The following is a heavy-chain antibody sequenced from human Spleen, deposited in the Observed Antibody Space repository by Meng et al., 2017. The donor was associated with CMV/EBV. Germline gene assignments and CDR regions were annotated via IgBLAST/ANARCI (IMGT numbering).Heavy chain of an antibody. Sequence: SGGSVSSADSFWSWIRQHPGKGLEWIGYIYYSGSTYYHPSLKSRVTISVDTSKNQFALRLSAVTAADTAVYYCARATAESMAARYFQHWGQGTLVTVSS. CDR2: IYYSGST. J-gene: IGHJ1*01. CDR3: ARATAESMAARYFQH. D-gene: IGHD6-6*01. V-gene: IGHV4-31*02. CDR1: GGSVSSADSF.